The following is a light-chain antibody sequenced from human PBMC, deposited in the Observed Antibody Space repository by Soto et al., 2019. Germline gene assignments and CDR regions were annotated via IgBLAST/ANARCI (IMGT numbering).Light chain of an antibody. CDR2: KDS. CDR1: ALPKQY. CDR3: QSADSSGTYVV. V-gene: IGLV3-25*03. Sequence: SYELTQPPSVSVSPGQTARITCSGDALPKQYAYWYQQKPGQAPVLVIYKDSERPSGIAERFSGSSSGTTVTLTISGVQAEDEAADYCQSADSSGTYVVFGGGTKLTVL. J-gene: IGLJ2*01.